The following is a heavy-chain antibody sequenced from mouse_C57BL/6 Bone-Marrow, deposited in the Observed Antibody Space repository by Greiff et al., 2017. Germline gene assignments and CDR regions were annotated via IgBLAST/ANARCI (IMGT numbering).Heavy chain of an antibody. D-gene: IGHD2-3*01. J-gene: IGHJ4*01. V-gene: IGHV1-72*01. CDR3: ASKGWLLRDYAMDY. CDR2: IDPNSGGT. CDR1: GYTFTSYW. Sequence: VQLQQPGAELVKPGASVKLSCKASGYTFTSYWMHWVKQRPGRGLEWIGRIDPNSGGTKYNEKFKSKATLTVDKPSSTAYLQLSSLTSEDSAVYYCASKGWLLRDYAMDYWGQGTSVTVSS.